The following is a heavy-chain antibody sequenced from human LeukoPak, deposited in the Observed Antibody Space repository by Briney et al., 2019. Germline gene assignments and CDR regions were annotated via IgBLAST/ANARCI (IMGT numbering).Heavy chain of an antibody. Sequence: SETLSLTCTVSGGSFSTYYWSWIRQPAGKGLEWLGSISYSGSTYYNPSLKSRVTISVDTSKNQFSLKLSSVTAADTAVYYCARRIVFTPTHFDYWGQGTLVTVSS. D-gene: IGHD3-16*02. J-gene: IGHJ4*02. V-gene: IGHV4-59*05. CDR2: ISYSGST. CDR1: GGSFSTYY. CDR3: ARRIVFTPTHFDY.